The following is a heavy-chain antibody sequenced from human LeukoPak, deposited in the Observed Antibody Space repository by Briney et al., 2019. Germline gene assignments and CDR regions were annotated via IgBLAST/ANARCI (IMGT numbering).Heavy chain of an antibody. CDR3: ARQFGYGHGAFDI. CDR1: GGSISSSSYY. V-gene: IGHV4-39*01. J-gene: IGHJ3*02. D-gene: IGHD2-2*03. Sequence: SETLSLTCTVSGGSISSSSYYWGWLRQPPGKGLEWIGSIYYSGSTYYNPSLKSRVTISVDTSKNQFSLKLSSVTAADTAVYYCARQFGYGHGAFDIWGQGTMVTVSS. CDR2: IYYSGST.